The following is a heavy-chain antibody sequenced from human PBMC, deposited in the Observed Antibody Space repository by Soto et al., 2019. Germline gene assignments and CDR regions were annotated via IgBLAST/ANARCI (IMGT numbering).Heavy chain of an antibody. D-gene: IGHD4-4*01. V-gene: IGHV4-34*01. J-gene: IGHJ4*02. CDR3: ASGSRGRYSNYDY. CDR1: GGSFSGYY. Sequence: TLSLTCAVYGGSFSGYYWSWIRQPPGKGLEWIGEINHSGSTNYNPSLKSRVTISVDTSKNQFSLKLSSVTAADTAVYYCASGSRGRYSNYDYWGQGTLVTVSS. CDR2: INHSGST.